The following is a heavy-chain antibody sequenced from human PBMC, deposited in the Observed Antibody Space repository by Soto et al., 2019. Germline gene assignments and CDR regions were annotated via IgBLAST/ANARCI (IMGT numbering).Heavy chain of an antibody. Sequence: PGGSLRLSCAASGFTFSSYGMHWVRQAPGKGLEWVAVISYDGSNKYYADSVKGRFTISRDNSKNTLYLQMNSLRAEDTAVYYCAKDLGSSVYYYYYGMDVWGQGTTVTVSS. CDR3: AKDLGSSVYYYYYGMDV. CDR2: ISYDGSNK. J-gene: IGHJ6*02. D-gene: IGHD6-6*01. CDR1: GFTFSSYG. V-gene: IGHV3-30*18.